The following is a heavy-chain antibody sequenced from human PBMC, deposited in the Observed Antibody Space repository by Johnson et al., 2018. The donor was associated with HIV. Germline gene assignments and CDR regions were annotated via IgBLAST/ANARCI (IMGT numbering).Heavy chain of an antibody. D-gene: IGHD3-10*01. V-gene: IGHV3-48*04. CDR2: ISSSGSTI. CDR3: ARAYRSIMVRDPPDAFDI. CDR1: GFTFSSYG. J-gene: IGHJ3*02. Sequence: VQLVESGGGVVQPGRSLRLSCAASGFTFSSYGMHWVRQAPGKGLEWVSYISSSGSTIYYADSVKGRFTISRDNAKNSLYLQMNSLRAEDTAVYYCARAYRSIMVRDPPDAFDIWGQGTMVTVSS.